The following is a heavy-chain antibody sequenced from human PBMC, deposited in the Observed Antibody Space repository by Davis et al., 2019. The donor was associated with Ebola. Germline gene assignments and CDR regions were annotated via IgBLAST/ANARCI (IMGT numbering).Heavy chain of an antibody. D-gene: IGHD1-26*01. CDR3: ARTNIVGTTTTASDI. CDR1: GYIFQNYA. Sequence: ASVKVSCKASGYIFQNYAISWVRQAPAQGLEWMGWISAYNGNTNYAQILQGRVTMTTDTSTRTAYMELRSLKSDDTAVYFCARTNIVGTTTTASDIWGQGTMVTVSS. J-gene: IGHJ3*02. V-gene: IGHV1-18*01. CDR2: ISAYNGNT.